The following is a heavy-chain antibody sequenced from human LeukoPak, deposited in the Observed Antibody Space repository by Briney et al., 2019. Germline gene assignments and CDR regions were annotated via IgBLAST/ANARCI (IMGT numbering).Heavy chain of an antibody. CDR3: ARQGYYGSGSYYTVFDY. CDR1: GGSFSGYY. J-gene: IGHJ4*02. CDR2: INHSGST. V-gene: IGHV4-34*01. Sequence: PSETLSLTCAVYGGSFSGYYWSWIRQPPGKGLEWIGEINHSGSTNYNPSLKSRVTISVDTSKNQFSLKLSSVTAADTAVYYCARQGYYGSGSYYTVFDYWGQGTLVTVSS. D-gene: IGHD3-10*01.